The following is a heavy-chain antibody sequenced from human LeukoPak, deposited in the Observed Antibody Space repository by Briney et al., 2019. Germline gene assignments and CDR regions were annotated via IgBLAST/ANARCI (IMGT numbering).Heavy chain of an antibody. V-gene: IGHV1-69*13. D-gene: IGHD3-22*01. CDR3: ARGFWICDSSGYCDY. CDR1: GGTFSSYA. J-gene: IGHJ4*02. Sequence: SVKVSCKASGGTFSSYAISWVRQAPGQGLEWMGGIIPIFGTANYAQKFQGRVTITADESTSTAYMELSSLRSEDTAVYYCARGFWICDSSGYCDYWGQGTLVTVSS. CDR2: IIPIFGTA.